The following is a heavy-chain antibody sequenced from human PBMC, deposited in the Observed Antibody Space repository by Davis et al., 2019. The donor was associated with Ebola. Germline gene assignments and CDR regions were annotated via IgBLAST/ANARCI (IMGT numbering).Heavy chain of an antibody. V-gene: IGHV3-23*01. CDR2: ISGSGGST. D-gene: IGHD1-1*01. J-gene: IGHJ4*02. Sequence: GESLKISCAASGFTFSSYAMSWVRQAPGKGLEWVSAISGSGGSTYYADSVKGRFTISRDNSKNTLYLQMNSLRAEDTAVYYCAKGLSADRTTRFDYWGQGTLVTVSS. CDR3: AKGLSADRTTRFDY. CDR1: GFTFSSYA.